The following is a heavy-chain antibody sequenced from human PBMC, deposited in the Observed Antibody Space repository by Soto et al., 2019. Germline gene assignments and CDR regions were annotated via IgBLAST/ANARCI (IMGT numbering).Heavy chain of an antibody. D-gene: IGHD5-12*01. CDR2: INPNSGGT. J-gene: IGHJ4*02. Sequence: ASVKVSCKASGYTFTGYYMHWVRQAPGQGLEWMGWINPNSGGTNYAQKFQGWVTMTRDTSISTAYMELSRLRSDDTAVYYCARVGAGDGYNYFDYWGQGTLVTVSS. V-gene: IGHV1-2*04. CDR3: ARVGAGDGYNYFDY. CDR1: GYTFTGYY.